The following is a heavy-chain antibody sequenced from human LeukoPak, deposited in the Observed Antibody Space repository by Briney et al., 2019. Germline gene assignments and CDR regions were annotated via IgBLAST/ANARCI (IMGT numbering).Heavy chain of an antibody. CDR2: IKQDGSEK. V-gene: IGHV3-7*03. J-gene: IGHJ4*02. D-gene: IGHD6-19*01. CDR1: GFTFSSYW. Sequence: GGSLRLSCAASGFTFSSYWMSWVRQAPGKGLEWVANIKQDGSEKYYVDSVKGRFTISRDNAKNSLYLQMKSLRAEDTAVYYCARHDESSGWYFDYWGQGTLVTVSS. CDR3: ARHDESSGWYFDY.